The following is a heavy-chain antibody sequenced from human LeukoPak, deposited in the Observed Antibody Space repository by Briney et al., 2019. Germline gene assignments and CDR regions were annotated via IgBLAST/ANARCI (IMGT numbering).Heavy chain of an antibody. Sequence: ASVKVSCKSSGGTFSSYAISWVRQAPGQGLEWMGGIIPIFGTANYAQKFQGRVTITADESTSTAYMELSSLRSEDTAVYYCARVAGTSPRTYYFDYWGQGTLVTVSS. J-gene: IGHJ4*02. CDR1: GGTFSSYA. CDR2: IIPIFGTA. CDR3: ARVAGTSPRTYYFDY. D-gene: IGHD6-19*01. V-gene: IGHV1-69*13.